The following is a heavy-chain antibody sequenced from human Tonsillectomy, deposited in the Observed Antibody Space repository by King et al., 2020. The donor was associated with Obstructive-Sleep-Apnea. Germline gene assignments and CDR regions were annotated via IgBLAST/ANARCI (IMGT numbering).Heavy chain of an antibody. J-gene: IGHJ3*02. CDR2: INSDGSST. Sequence: VQLVQSGGGLVQPGGSLRLSCAASGFTFSSYWMHWVRQAPGKGLVWVSRINSDGSSTSYADSVKGRFTISRDNAKNTLYLQMNSLRAEDTAVYYCARGREVVVTAILDAFDIWGQGTMVTVSS. V-gene: IGHV3-74*01. CDR1: GFTFSSYW. D-gene: IGHD2-21*02. CDR3: ARGREVVVTAILDAFDI.